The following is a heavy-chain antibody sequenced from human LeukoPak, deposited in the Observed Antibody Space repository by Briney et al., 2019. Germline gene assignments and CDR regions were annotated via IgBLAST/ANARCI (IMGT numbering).Heavy chain of an antibody. V-gene: IGHV3-43D*03. J-gene: IGHJ6*03. CDR3: AKEGQLTNYYYYYMDV. CDR1: GFTFDDYA. D-gene: IGHD6-13*01. Sequence: PGGSLTLSCAASGFTFDDYAMHWVRQAPGKGLEWVSLISWDGGSTYYADSVKGRFTISRDNSKNSLYLQMNSLRAEDTALYYCAKEGQLTNYYYYYMDVWGKGTTVTVSS. CDR2: ISWDGGST.